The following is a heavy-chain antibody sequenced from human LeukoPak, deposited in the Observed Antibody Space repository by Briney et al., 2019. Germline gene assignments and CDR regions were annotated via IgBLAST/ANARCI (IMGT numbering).Heavy chain of an antibody. CDR2: IYYSGST. Sequence: SETLSLTCTVSGGSISSYYWSWIRQPPGKGLEWIGYIYYSGSTNYNPSLKSRVTISVDTSKNQFSLKLSSVTAADTAVYYCASKGYGSGSSAPSLYYYYMDVWGKGTTVTVSS. CDR3: ASKGYGSGSSAPSLYYYYMDV. D-gene: IGHD3-10*01. CDR1: GGSISSYY. J-gene: IGHJ6*03. V-gene: IGHV4-59*01.